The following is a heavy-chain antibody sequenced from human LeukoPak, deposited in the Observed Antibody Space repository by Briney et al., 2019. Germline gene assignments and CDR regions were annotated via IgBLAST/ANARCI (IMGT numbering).Heavy chain of an antibody. Sequence: RASETLSLTCTVSISSSSHYWVWIRQPPGKGLEWIGSIYYSGSTYYNPSLKSRVTISVDTSKNQFSLKLSSVTAADTAVYYCARQYGGNYFVYWGQGTLVTVSS. V-gene: IGHV4-39*01. CDR1: ISSSSHY. CDR3: ARQYGGNYFVY. J-gene: IGHJ4*02. CDR2: IYYSGST. D-gene: IGHD4/OR15-4a*01.